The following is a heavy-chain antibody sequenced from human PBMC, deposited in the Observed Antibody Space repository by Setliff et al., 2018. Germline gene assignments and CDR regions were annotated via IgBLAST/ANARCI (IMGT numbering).Heavy chain of an antibody. CDR1: GFTFSTYS. CDR3: ARVIIGDRHAFDI. Sequence: GSLRLSCAASGFTFSTYSMNWVRQAPGMGLEWVSYISSSSSHIYHADSLEGRFTISRDNAKNSLYLQMNSLRAEDTALYYCARVIIGDRHAFDIWGQGTMVTVSS. J-gene: IGHJ3*02. V-gene: IGHV3-21*06. D-gene: IGHD7-27*01. CDR2: ISSSSSHI.